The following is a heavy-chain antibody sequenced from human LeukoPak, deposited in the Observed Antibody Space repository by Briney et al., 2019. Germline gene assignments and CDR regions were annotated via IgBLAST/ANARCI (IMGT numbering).Heavy chain of an antibody. CDR3: ARDGGGPTHATGEIDY. V-gene: IGHV3-33*08. CDR2: IWYDGSNK. Sequence: GGSLRLSCAASGFTFSSYSMNWVRQAPGKGLEWVAVIWYDGSNKYYTDSVEGRFTISRDSSKNTVYLQMNSLRAEDTAVYFCARDGGGPTHATGEIDYWGQGTLLTVSS. D-gene: IGHD3-16*01. CDR1: GFTFSSYS. J-gene: IGHJ4*02.